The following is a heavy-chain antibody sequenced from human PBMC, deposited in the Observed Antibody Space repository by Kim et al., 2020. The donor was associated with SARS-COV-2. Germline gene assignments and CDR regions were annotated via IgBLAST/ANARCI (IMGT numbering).Heavy chain of an antibody. V-gene: IGHV3-74*01. J-gene: IGHJ4*02. Sequence: SVKRRFTISRDNAKNTLYLQMNRLRAEDTAVYYCARDPRLSIVGTYYFDYWGQGTLVTVSS. CDR3: ARDPRLSIVGTYYFDY. D-gene: IGHD1-26*01.